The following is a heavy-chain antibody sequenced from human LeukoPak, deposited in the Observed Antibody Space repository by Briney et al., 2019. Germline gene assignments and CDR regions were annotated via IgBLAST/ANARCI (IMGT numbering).Heavy chain of an antibody. CDR2: ISAYNGNT. V-gene: IGHV1-18*01. CDR3: ARDRGHLPLNWFDP. D-gene: IGHD1-14*01. CDR1: GYTFTSYG. Sequence: ASVKVSCKASGYTFTSYGISWVRQAPGQGLEWMGWISAYNGNTNYAQKLQGRVTMTTDTSTSTAYMELRSLRSDDTAVYYCARDRGHLPLNWFDPWGQGTLVTVSS. J-gene: IGHJ5*02.